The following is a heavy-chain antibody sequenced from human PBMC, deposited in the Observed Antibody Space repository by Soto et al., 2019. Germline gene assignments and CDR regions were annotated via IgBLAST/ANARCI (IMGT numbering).Heavy chain of an antibody. Sequence: QVQLQQWGAGLLKPSETLSLTCAVYGGSFSGYYWSWIRHPPGKGLEWIGEINHSGSTNYNPSLKSRVTISVDTSKNQFSLKLSSVTAADTAVYYCARGKRYFDWLLVPADRYYFDYWGQGTLVTVSS. V-gene: IGHV4-34*01. J-gene: IGHJ4*02. CDR1: GGSFSGYY. CDR3: ARGKRYFDWLLVPADRYYFDY. CDR2: INHSGST. D-gene: IGHD3-9*01.